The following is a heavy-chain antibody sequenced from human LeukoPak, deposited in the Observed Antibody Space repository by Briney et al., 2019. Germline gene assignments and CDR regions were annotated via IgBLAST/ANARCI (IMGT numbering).Heavy chain of an antibody. CDR3: ARERYCSGGSCYFGFIDY. Sequence: ASVKVSCKASGYTFTSYDINWVRQATGQGLEWMGWMNPNSGNTGYAQKFQGRVTMTRNTSISTAYMELRSLRSDDTAVYYCARERYCSGGSCYFGFIDYWGQGTLVTVSS. CDR1: GYTFTSYD. D-gene: IGHD2-15*01. J-gene: IGHJ4*02. V-gene: IGHV1-8*01. CDR2: MNPNSGNT.